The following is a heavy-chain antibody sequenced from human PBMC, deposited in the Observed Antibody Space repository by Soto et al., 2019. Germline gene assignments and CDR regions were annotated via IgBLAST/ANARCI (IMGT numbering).Heavy chain of an antibody. CDR1: GFTVSSNY. D-gene: IGHD1-26*01. Sequence: GGSLRLSCAASGFTVSSNYMSWVRQAPGKGLEWVSVIYSGGSTYYADSVKGRFTISRHNSKNTLYLQMNSLRAEDTAVYYCAITYRDDKDYYYYMDVWGKGTTVTVSS. CDR2: IYSGGST. J-gene: IGHJ6*03. CDR3: AITYRDDKDYYYYMDV. V-gene: IGHV3-53*04.